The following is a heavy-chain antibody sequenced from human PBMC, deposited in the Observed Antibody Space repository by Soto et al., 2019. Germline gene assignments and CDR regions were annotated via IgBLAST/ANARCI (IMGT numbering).Heavy chain of an antibody. J-gene: IGHJ4*02. V-gene: IGHV5-51*01. CDR1: GFTFSSYW. Sequence: PGESLKISCKGSGFTFSSYWIAWVRQMPGKGLEWMGIIYPGDSDTSYIPSFQGQVTISADKSINTAYLHWSSLKASDTAIYYWAKHEGYCSTTTCSNFDYWGQGTLVTVSS. CDR2: IYPGDSDT. D-gene: IGHD2-2*01. CDR3: AKHEGYCSTTTCSNFDY.